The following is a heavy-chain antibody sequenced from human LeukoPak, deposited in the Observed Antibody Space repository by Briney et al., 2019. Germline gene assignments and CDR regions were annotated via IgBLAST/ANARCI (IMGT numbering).Heavy chain of an antibody. CDR3: ARAPPYTGCADGNGYCPYYFDY. V-gene: IGHV3-30*04. D-gene: IGHD3-22*01. Sequence: GGSLRLSCEASGFPFSTYAMHWVRQAPGKGLEWVAVMSYHGSEKYYADSVKGRFTISRDNSKSTLYLQMNSLRPEDTAVYYCARAPPYTGCADGNGYCPYYFDYWGQGTLVTVSS. CDR2: MSYHGSEK. CDR1: GFPFSTYA. J-gene: IGHJ4*02.